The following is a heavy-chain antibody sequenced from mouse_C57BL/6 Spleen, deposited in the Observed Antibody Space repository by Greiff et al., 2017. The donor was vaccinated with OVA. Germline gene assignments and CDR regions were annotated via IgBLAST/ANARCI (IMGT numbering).Heavy chain of an antibody. CDR3: AREYYGSSLYWYFDV. D-gene: IGHD1-1*01. Sequence: VESEGGLVQPGSSMKLSCTASGFTFSDYYMAWVRQVPEKGLEWVANINYDGSSTYYLDSLKSRFIISRDNAKNILYLQMSSLKSEDTATYYCAREYYGSSLYWYFDVWGTGTTVTVSS. CDR2: INYDGSST. V-gene: IGHV5-16*01. J-gene: IGHJ1*03. CDR1: GFTFSDYY.